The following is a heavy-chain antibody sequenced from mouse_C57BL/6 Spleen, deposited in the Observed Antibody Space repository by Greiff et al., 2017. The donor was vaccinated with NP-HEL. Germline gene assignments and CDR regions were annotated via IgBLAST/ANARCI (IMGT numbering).Heavy chain of an antibody. CDR1: GFTFSSYG. D-gene: IGHD1-1*01. CDR3: ARHNGDYFDY. V-gene: IGHV5-6*01. CDR2: ISSGGSYT. J-gene: IGHJ2*01. Sequence: EVQLVESGGDLVKPGGSLKLSCAASGFTFSSYGMSWVRQTPDKRLEWVATISSGGSYTYYPDSVKGRFTISRDNAKNTLYLQMSSLKAEDTAMSYCARHNGDYFDYWGQGTTLTVSS.